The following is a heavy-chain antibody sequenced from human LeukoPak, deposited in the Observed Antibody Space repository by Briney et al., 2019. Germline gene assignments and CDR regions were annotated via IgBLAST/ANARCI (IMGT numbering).Heavy chain of an antibody. D-gene: IGHD6-6*01. CDR3: ARIQHGYSSSPVDYWYFDL. Sequence: VASVKVSCMASGYTFTSYGISWVRQAPGQGLEWMGWISAYHGKRNYAQKLQGRVTMTTDTSTSTAYMELRSLRSDDTAVYYCARIQHGYSSSPVDYWYFDLWGRGTLVTVSS. CDR2: ISAYHGKR. CDR1: GYTFTSYG. J-gene: IGHJ2*01. V-gene: IGHV1-18*01.